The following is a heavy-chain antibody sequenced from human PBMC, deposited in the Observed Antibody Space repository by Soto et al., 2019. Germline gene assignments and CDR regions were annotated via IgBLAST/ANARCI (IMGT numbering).Heavy chain of an antibody. CDR3: ARHRARNWFDP. V-gene: IGHV4-39*01. J-gene: IGHJ5*02. CDR2: IYYSGIT. D-gene: IGHD6-6*01. CDR1: GGSISSSIYY. Sequence: PSETLSLTCIVSGGSISSSIYYWGGIRHPPGKGLEWIGSIYYSGITYYNPSLKSRVTISVDTSKNQFSLKLSSVTAADTAVFYCARHRARNWFDPWGQGTLVTVSS.